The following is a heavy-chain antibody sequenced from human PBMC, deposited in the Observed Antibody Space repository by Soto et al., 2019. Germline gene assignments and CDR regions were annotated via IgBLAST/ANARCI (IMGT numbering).Heavy chain of an antibody. J-gene: IGHJ6*02. CDR3: ARRQKGCSGGSCYYYYGMDV. Sequence: ESLKISCKGSGYSFTSYWIGWVRQMPGKGLEWMGIIYPGDSDTRYSPSFQGQVTISADKSISTAYLQWSSLKASDTAMYYCARRQKGCSGGSCYYYYGMDVWGEGTTVPVS. V-gene: IGHV5-51*01. CDR2: IYPGDSDT. CDR1: GYSFTSYW. D-gene: IGHD2-15*01.